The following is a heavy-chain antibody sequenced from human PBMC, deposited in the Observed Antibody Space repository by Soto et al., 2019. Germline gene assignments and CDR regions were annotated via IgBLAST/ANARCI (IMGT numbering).Heavy chain of an antibody. CDR3: ARGVSGWSPFDL. V-gene: IGHV1-2*04. CDR2: INPNSGVT. D-gene: IGHD6-19*01. CDR1: GYTFTDYY. J-gene: IGHJ4*02. Sequence: QVQLVQSGAEVKKPGASVKVSCKASGYTFTDYYVHWVRQAPGQGLEWMGWINPNSGVTNYAQKFQGWVTLTRDTSVSTAYIELNRLKSDDTAVFFCARGVSGWSPFDLWGQGTLVTVSS.